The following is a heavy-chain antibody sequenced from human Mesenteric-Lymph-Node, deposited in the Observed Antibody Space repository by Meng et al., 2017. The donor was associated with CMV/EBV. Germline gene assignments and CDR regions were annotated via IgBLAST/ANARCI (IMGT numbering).Heavy chain of an antibody. Sequence: GESLKISCAASGFSLTKYYIHWVRQVPGKGLVWVSRIDSDGSSTSYADSVKGRFTISADKSISTAYLQWSSLKASDTAMYYCARSLGYCSSTSCYLTHYGMDVWGQGTTVTVSS. CDR1: GFSLTKYY. CDR3: ARSLGYCSSTSCYLTHYGMDV. J-gene: IGHJ6*02. V-gene: IGHV3-74*01. D-gene: IGHD2-2*01. CDR2: IDSDGSST.